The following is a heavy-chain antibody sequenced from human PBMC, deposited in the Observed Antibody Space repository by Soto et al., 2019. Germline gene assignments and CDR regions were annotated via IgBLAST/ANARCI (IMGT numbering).Heavy chain of an antibody. J-gene: IGHJ4*02. CDR2: ISYDGSNK. V-gene: IGHV3-30-3*01. D-gene: IGHD2-21*02. CDR3: ARGLPEGAFDY. Sequence: PGGSLRLSCAASGFTFSSYAMHWVRQAPGKGLELVAVISYDGSNKYYADSVKGRFTISRDNAKNTLYLQMNSLRAEDTAVYYCARGLPEGAFDYWGQGTQVTVSS. CDR1: GFTFSSYA.